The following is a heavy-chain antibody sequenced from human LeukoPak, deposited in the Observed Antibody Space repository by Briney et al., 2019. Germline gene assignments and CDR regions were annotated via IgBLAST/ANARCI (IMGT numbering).Heavy chain of an antibody. Sequence: GGSLRLSCAASGFTFSTCAMGWVRQAPGKGLGWVSAISGSGGSTFYADSVKGRFTISRDNSKNTVYLQMSGLRAEDTALYYCSKAHGSPTSYSRIDYWGQGTLVTVSS. J-gene: IGHJ4*02. CDR2: ISGSGGST. CDR1: GFTFSTCA. CDR3: SKAHGSPTSYSRIDY. V-gene: IGHV3-23*01. D-gene: IGHD2-2*01.